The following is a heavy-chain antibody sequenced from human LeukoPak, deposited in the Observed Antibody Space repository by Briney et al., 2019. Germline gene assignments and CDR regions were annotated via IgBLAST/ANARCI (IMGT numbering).Heavy chain of an antibody. CDR2: LYSGGTS. V-gene: IGHV3-53*01. D-gene: IGHD1-14*01. Sequence: GGSLRLSCAASGFTVSSYSMSWVRQAPEMGLEWVSVLYSGGTSYYADSVKGRFTISRDNSKNTLYLQMDSLRAEDTAVYYCAREPGTDYRKYYFDYWGQGTLVTVSP. J-gene: IGHJ4*02. CDR1: GFTVSSYS. CDR3: AREPGTDYRKYYFDY.